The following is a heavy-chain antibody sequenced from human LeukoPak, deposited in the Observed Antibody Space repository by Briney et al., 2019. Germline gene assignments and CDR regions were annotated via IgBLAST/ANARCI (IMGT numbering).Heavy chain of an antibody. CDR3: TRGPIQLWFYYGMDV. D-gene: IGHD5-18*01. V-gene: IGHV3-49*04. Sequence: PGRSLRLSCTASGLTFGDHAMSWVRQAPGKGLEWVGFIRSKAYGGTTEYAASVKGRFTISRDDSNSIAYLQMNSLKTEDTAVYYCTRGPIQLWFYYGMDVWGQGTTV. CDR1: GLTFGDHA. J-gene: IGHJ6*02. CDR2: IRSKAYGGTT.